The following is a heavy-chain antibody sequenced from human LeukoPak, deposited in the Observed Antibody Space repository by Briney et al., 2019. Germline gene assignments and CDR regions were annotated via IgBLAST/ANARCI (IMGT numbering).Heavy chain of an antibody. D-gene: IGHD1-1*01. V-gene: IGHV4-59*01. J-gene: IGHJ6*02. CDR2: IYYSGST. CDR3: ARVGGTNYYYYGMDV. CDR1: GGSISSYY. Sequence: PSETLSLTCTVSGGSISSYYWSWIRQPPGKGLEWIRYIYYSGSTNYNPSLKSRVTISVDTSKNQFSLKLSSVTAADTAVYYCARVGGTNYYYYGMDVWGQGTTVTVSS.